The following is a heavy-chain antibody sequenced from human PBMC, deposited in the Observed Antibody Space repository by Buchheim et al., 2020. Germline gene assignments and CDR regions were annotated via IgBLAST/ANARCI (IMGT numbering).Heavy chain of an antibody. CDR3: ARVGSSSWYVAGGMDV. CDR1: GGSISSSSYY. CDR2: IYYSGST. Sequence: QLQLQESGPGLVKPSETLSLTCTVSGGSISSSSYYWGWIRQPPGKGLEWIGSIYYSGSTYYNPSLKSRVTISVDTSKNQFSLKLSAVTAADTAVYYCARVGSSSWYVAGGMDVWGKGTT. J-gene: IGHJ6*04. D-gene: IGHD6-13*01. V-gene: IGHV4-39*07.